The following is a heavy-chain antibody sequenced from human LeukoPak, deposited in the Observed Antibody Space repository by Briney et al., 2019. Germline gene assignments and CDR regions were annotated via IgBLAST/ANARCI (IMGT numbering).Heavy chain of an antibody. J-gene: IGHJ4*02. CDR3: ARDRADTTGNDY. CDR1: GYTFTGYY. D-gene: IGHD4-17*01. V-gene: IGHV1-18*04. CDR2: ISAYNGNT. Sequence: ASVKVSCKASGYTFTGYYMHWVRQAPGQGLEWMGWISAYNGNTNYAQKLQGRVTMTTDTSTSTAYMELRSLRSDDTAVYYCARDRADTTGNDYWGQGTLVTVSS.